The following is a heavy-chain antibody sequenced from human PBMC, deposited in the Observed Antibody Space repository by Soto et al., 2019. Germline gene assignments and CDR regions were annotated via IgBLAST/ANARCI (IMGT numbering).Heavy chain of an antibody. CDR3: AKWGGS. D-gene: IGHD1-26*01. V-gene: IGHV4-38-2*01. J-gene: IGHJ5*02. CDR1: GYSISGGYY. Sequence: SETLSLTCAVSGYSISGGYYWAWIRQPPGKTPEWIGTIYYSGSTYYNPSLKSRVTISVDTSKNEFFLELNSVTAADTAVYYCAKWGGSWGQGTLVTVSS. CDR2: IYYSGST.